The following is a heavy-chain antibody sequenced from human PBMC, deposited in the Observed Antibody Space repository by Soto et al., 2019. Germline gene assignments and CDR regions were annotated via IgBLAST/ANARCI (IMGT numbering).Heavy chain of an antibody. D-gene: IGHD2-15*01. CDR3: ARDWWASGSLYYYCGMDV. V-gene: IGHV1-18*03. Sequence: QVQLVQSGAEVKKPGASVKVSCKASGYTFTSYGISWVRQAPGQGLEWMGWISAYNGNTNYAQKLQGRVTMTTDTFTSTAYMGLRNLRSDGMAVYDWARDWWASGSLYYYCGMDVWGQGTTVTVSS. CDR2: ISAYNGNT. J-gene: IGHJ6*02. CDR1: GYTFTSYG.